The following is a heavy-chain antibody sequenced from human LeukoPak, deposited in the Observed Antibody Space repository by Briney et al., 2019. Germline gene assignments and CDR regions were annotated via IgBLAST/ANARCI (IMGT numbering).Heavy chain of an antibody. Sequence: ASVKVSCKASGYTFTGYYMHWVRQAPGQGLEWMGWINPNSGGTDYAQKFQGRVTMTRDTSITTAYMELSSLRSDATAVYYCARAESSAFMMILMVGGVVDYWGQGTLVTVSS. V-gene: IGHV1-2*02. CDR1: GYTFTGYY. D-gene: IGHD3-22*01. CDR2: INPNSGGT. J-gene: IGHJ4*02. CDR3: ARAESSAFMMILMVGGVVDY.